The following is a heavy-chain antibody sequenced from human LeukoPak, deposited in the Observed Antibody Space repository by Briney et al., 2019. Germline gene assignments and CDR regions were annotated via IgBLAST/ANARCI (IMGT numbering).Heavy chain of an antibody. D-gene: IGHD1-26*01. CDR1: GGTFSSYA. J-gene: IGHJ6*02. V-gene: IGHV1-69*13. CDR2: IIPIFGTA. Sequence: ASVKVSCKASGGTFSSYAISWVRQAPGQGLEWMGGIIPIFGTANYAQKFQGRVTITADESTSTAYVELSSLRSEDTAVYYCARGRSSGSYSRYYYYGMNVWGQGTTVTVSS. CDR3: ARGRSSGSYSRYYYYGMNV.